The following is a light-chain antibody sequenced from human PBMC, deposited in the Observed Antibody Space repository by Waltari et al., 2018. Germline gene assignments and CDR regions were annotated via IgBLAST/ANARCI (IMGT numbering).Light chain of an antibody. CDR2: AAS. Sequence: DIQMTQSPMSLSASVGDRVTITCRASQFISTYLNWYQHRPGGAPNRLIYAASTLQSGVPSRFTGSGSGTEFTLTITNLQPEDFATYYCQQTYTIPPWTFGQGTKVEI. V-gene: IGKV1-39*01. CDR1: QFISTY. J-gene: IGKJ1*01. CDR3: QQTYTIPPWT.